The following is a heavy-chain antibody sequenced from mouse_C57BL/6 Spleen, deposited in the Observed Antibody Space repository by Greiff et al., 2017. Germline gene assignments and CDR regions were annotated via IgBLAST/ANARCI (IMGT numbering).Heavy chain of an antibody. CDR1: GFNIKDDY. V-gene: IGHV14-4*01. CDR2: IDPENGDT. J-gene: IGHJ2*01. D-gene: IGHD2-3*01. CDR3: THDGY. Sequence: EVQLQQSGAELVRPGASVKLSCTASGFNIKDDYMHWVKQRPEQGLEWIGWIDPENGDTEYASKFQGKAPITADPSANTAYLQLSSLTSEDTAVYYCTHDGYGGQGATLTVSS.